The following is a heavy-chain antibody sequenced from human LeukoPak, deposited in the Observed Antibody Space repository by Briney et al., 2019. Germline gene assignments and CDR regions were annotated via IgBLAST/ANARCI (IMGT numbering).Heavy chain of an antibody. Sequence: ASVTVSCKASGYTFISYGISWVRQAPGQGLEWMGWIIPIFGTANYAQKFQGRVTITADESTSTAYMELSSLRSEDTAVYYCASSSSSWYPFDYWGQGTLVTVSS. CDR1: GYTFISYG. V-gene: IGHV1-69*13. D-gene: IGHD6-13*01. CDR2: IIPIFGTA. J-gene: IGHJ4*02. CDR3: ASSSSSWYPFDY.